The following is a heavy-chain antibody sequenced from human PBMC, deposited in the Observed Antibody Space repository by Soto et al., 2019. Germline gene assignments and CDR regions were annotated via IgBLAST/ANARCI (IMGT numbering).Heavy chain of an antibody. Sequence: QVQLQESDPGLVKPSETLSLTCTVSGGSISGYYWSWIRQPPGKGLEWIGFISYSGSASGSTNYNPSLKSRVTISADTSKNQFSLKLSSVTAADTAVYYCARKGTFDYWGQGTLVTVSS. J-gene: IGHJ4*02. V-gene: IGHV4-59*01. CDR3: ARKGTFDY. CDR1: GGSISGYY. CDR2: ISYSGSASGST. D-gene: IGHD1-1*01.